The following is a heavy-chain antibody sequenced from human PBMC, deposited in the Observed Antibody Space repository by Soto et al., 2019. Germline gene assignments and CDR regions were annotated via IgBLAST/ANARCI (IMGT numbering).Heavy chain of an antibody. J-gene: IGHJ4*02. V-gene: IGHV4-4*02. Sequence: SETLSLTCAVSGGSISSSNWWSWVRQPPGKGLEWIGEIYHSGSTNYNPSLKSRVTISVDKSKNQFSLKLSSVTAADTAVYHCARRGNYKDFWSTPDYWGQGTLVTVSS. CDR1: GGSISSSNW. CDR2: IYHSGST. D-gene: IGHD3-3*01. CDR3: ARRGNYKDFWSTPDY.